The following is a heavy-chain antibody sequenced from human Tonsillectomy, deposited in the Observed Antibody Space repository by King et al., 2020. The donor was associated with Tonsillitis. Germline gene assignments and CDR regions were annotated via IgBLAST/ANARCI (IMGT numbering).Heavy chain of an antibody. Sequence: VQLVESGAEVKKPGESLKISCKASGYSFTNYWIGWVRQMPGEGLEWMGSIYPGYSRTRNNPSFQGQVTISADKSTSTAYLQWNSLKASDTAIYYCARHHNFAADYWGQGTLVTVSS. J-gene: IGHJ4*02. CDR3: ARHHNFAADY. CDR2: IYPGYSRT. D-gene: IGHD1-1*01. CDR1: GYSFTNYW. V-gene: IGHV5-51*01.